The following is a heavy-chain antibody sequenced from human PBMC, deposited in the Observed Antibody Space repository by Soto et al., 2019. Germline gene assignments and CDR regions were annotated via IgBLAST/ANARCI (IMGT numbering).Heavy chain of an antibody. CDR3: ARDQVADREVGYYYYYGMDV. Sequence: GGSLRLSCAASGFTFSSYAMSWVRQAPGKGLEWVSAISGSGGSTYYADSVKGRFTISRDNSKNTLYLQMNSLRAEDTAVYYCARDQVADREVGYYYYYGMDVWGQGTTVTVSS. J-gene: IGHJ6*02. CDR1: GFTFSSYA. D-gene: IGHD6-19*01. V-gene: IGHV3-23*01. CDR2: ISGSGGST.